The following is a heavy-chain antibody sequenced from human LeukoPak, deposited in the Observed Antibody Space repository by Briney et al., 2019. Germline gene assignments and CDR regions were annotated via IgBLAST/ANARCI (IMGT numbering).Heavy chain of an antibody. CDR3: ARDRAAAHFDY. CDR2: IKQDGSEK. V-gene: IGHV3-7*01. D-gene: IGHD6-13*01. Sequence: AGSMTLSCAASGFTFSSYWMSWVRQAPGKGLEWVANIKQDGSEKYYVDSVKGRFTISRDNAKNSLYLQMNSLRAEGTAAYYCARDRAAAHFDYWGQGTLVTVSS. CDR1: GFTFSSYW. J-gene: IGHJ4*02.